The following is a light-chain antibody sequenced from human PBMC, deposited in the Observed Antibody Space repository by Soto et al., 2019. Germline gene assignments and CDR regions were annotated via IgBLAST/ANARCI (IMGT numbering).Light chain of an antibody. CDR1: TGAVTNGHY. CDR2: DTT. J-gene: IGLJ1*01. V-gene: IGLV7-46*01. Sequence: QAVVTQEPSLTVSPGGTVTLTFGSSTGAVTNGHYPYWFQQKPGQAPRTLIYDTTNRHSWTPARFSGSLLGGKAALTLSGAQPEDEAEYYCLLSYNGPYVFGTGTKVTV. CDR3: LLSYNGPYV.